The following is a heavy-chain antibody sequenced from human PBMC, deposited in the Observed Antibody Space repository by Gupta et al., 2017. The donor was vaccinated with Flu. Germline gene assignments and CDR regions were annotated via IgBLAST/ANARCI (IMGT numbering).Heavy chain of an antibody. CDR3: VLEAGPTLGAFDI. J-gene: IGHJ3*02. CDR2: IWYDGSKK. V-gene: IGHV3-33*01. CDR1: GVSFSSYG. D-gene: IGHD3-16*01. Sequence: QVQLVESGGGVVQPGGSLRLSCAVSGVSFSSYGIHWVRQAPGKGLEWAAVIWYDGSKKYHADSRKGRFTISRDNYRNTVYLQMNSLTAEDTAVYYCVLEAGPTLGAFDIWGQGTMVTVSS.